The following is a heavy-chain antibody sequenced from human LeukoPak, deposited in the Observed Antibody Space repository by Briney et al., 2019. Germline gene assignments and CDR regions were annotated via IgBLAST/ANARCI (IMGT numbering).Heavy chain of an antibody. CDR1: GLTFINAW. D-gene: IGHD2-21*02. CDR2: IKSKTDDGTT. CDR3: TTDVGDCQDY. V-gene: IGHV3-15*01. Sequence: GGSLTLSCATSGLTFINAWMSWVRQAPGKGLEWVGRIKSKTDDGTTDYAAPLKGRFTISRDDSKNTLYLQMNSLKIEDTAVYYCTTDVGDCQDYWGQGALVTVSS. J-gene: IGHJ4*02.